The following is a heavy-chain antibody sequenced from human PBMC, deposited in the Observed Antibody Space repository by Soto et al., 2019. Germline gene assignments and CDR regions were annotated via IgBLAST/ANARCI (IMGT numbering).Heavy chain of an antibody. J-gene: IGHJ4*02. CDR3: AREDYYGSGSYAY. Sequence: QVQLVQSGAEVKKPGASVKVSYKASGYTFTNYNINWVRQATGQGLEWMGWMNPNSGNTGYAQKFQGRVTMTRSTSISTAYMELSSLRSEDTAVYYCAREDYYGSGSYAYWGQGTLVTVSS. V-gene: IGHV1-8*01. CDR1: GYTFTNYN. CDR2: MNPNSGNT. D-gene: IGHD3-10*01.